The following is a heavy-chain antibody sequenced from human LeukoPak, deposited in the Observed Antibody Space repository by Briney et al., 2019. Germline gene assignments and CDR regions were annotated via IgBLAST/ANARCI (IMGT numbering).Heavy chain of an antibody. CDR1: GFTFSSYW. CDR2: INSDGSST. V-gene: IGHV3-74*01. Sequence: PGGSLRLSCAASGFTFSSYWMHWVRQAPGKGLVWVSRINSDGSSTSYADSVKGRFTISRDNAKNTLYLQMNSLRAEVTAVYYCARDADLNTMIVVVPFDYWGQGTLVTVSS. J-gene: IGHJ4*02. CDR3: ARDADLNTMIVVVPFDY. D-gene: IGHD3-22*01.